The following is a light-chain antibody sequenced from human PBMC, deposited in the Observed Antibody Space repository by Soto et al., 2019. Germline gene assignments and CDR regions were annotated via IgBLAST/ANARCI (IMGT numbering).Light chain of an antibody. CDR2: KAS. V-gene: IGKV1-39*01. CDR3: QQRSNWLT. Sequence: DIQMTQSQSSLSASVGDRVTITCRASQSISSYLNWYQQKPGKAPKLLIYKASGLESGVPSRFSGSGSGTDFTLTISSLEPEDFAVYYCQQRSNWLTFGQGTRLEI. CDR1: QSISSY. J-gene: IGKJ5*01.